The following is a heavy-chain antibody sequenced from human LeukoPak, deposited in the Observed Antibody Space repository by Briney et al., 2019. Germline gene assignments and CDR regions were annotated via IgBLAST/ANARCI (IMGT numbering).Heavy chain of an antibody. CDR3: ARRAVYYDSSGYCFDY. J-gene: IGHJ4*02. Sequence: GESLKISCKGSGYSFTSYWIGWVRQLLGKGLEWMGIIYPSDSDTRYSPSFQGQVTISADKSISTAYLQWSSLKASDTAMYYCARRAVYYDSSGYCFDYWGQGTLVTVSS. CDR1: GYSFTSYW. V-gene: IGHV5-51*01. D-gene: IGHD3-22*01. CDR2: IYPSDSDT.